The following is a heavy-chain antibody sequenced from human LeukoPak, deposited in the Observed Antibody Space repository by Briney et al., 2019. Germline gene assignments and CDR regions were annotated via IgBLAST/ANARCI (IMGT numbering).Heavy chain of an antibody. Sequence: GGSLRLSCTVSGFTFSGYAMSWVRQAPGKGLEWVSAISGSGGSIYYADSVKGRFTISRDNSKNTLYLQMNSLRAEDTAVFYCAKVIGPLSGIIHYWSQGTLVTVSS. V-gene: IGHV3-23*01. D-gene: IGHD1-14*01. J-gene: IGHJ4*02. CDR2: ISGSGGSI. CDR3: AKVIGPLSGIIHY. CDR1: GFTFSGYA.